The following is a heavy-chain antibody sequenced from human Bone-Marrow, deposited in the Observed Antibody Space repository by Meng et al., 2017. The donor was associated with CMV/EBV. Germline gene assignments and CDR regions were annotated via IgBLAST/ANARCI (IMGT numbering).Heavy chain of an antibody. CDR3: ARQDCSSISCFSNEYYYYGMDV. CDR2: IYPGDSET. Sequence: GESLKISCKGSGYSFTSHWIGWVRQMPGKGLEWMGIIYPGDSETRYSPSFQGQVTISADKSISTAYLQWSSLKASDTAMYYCARQDCSSISCFSNEYYYYGMDVWGQGTTVTVSS. D-gene: IGHD2-2*01. J-gene: IGHJ6*02. CDR1: GYSFTSHW. V-gene: IGHV5-51*01.